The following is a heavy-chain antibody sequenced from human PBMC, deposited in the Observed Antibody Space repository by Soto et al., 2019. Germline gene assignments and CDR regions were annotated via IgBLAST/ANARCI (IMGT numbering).Heavy chain of an antibody. CDR3: ARVYTVTPMFDI. Sequence: ASVKVSCKASGYTFTSYGISWVRQAPGQGLEWMGWISAYNGNTNYAQKLQGRVTMTTDTSTSTVYMELRSLRSDDTAVYYCARVYTVTPMFDIWGQGTMVTVSS. V-gene: IGHV1-18*01. CDR2: ISAYNGNT. D-gene: IGHD4-17*01. J-gene: IGHJ3*02. CDR1: GYTFTSYG.